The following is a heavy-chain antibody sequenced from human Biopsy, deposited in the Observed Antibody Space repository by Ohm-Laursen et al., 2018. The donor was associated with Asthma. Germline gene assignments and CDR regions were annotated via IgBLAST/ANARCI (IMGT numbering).Heavy chain of an antibody. CDR1: GGSVSTGSYY. CDR3: ARGPNYHGSGRAPIGMDV. CDR2: IYYTGSD. J-gene: IGHJ6*02. D-gene: IGHD3-10*01. Sequence: GTLSLTCPASGGSVSTGSYYWSWIRQPPGKGLEWLGYIYYTGSDNYNPSLKSRVTISVDTSKNQFSLRLNSVTAADTAVYYCARGPNYHGSGRAPIGMDVWGQGTTVTVSS. V-gene: IGHV4-61*01.